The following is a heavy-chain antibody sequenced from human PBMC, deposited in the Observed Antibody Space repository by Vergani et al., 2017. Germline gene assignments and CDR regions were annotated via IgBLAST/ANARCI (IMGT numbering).Heavy chain of an antibody. D-gene: IGHD7-27*01. Sequence: QVQLQQWGAGLLKPSETLSLTCAVYGGSFSGYYWSWIRQPPGKGLEWIGEINHSGSTNYNPSLKSRVTISVDTSKNQFSLKLSSVTAADTAVYYCARGVINWGGRRDLGYFQHWGQGTLVTVSS. CDR3: ARGVINWGGRRDLGYFQH. CDR1: GGSFSGYY. CDR2: INHSGST. J-gene: IGHJ1*01. V-gene: IGHV4-34*01.